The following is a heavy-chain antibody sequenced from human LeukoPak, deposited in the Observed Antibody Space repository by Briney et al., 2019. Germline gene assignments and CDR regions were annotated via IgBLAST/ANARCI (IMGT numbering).Heavy chain of an antibody. V-gene: IGHV3-30-3*01. D-gene: IGHD4-17*01. J-gene: IGHJ4*02. CDR1: GFTFSSYF. CDR3: ARGIYGDPPAFDY. Sequence: PGGSLRLSCAASGFTFSSYFMHWVRQAPGKGLEWVAVISYDGNNKYYADSVKGRFTISRDNSKNTVYLQMNSLRPEDTAVYYCARGIYGDPPAFDYWGQGTLVTVSS. CDR2: ISYDGNNK.